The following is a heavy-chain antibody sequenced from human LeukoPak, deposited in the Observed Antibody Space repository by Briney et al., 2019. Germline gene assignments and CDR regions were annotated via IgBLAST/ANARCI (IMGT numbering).Heavy chain of an antibody. J-gene: IGHJ5*02. Sequence: ASVKVSCKASGYTFTGYYMHWVRQAPGQGLEWMGWINPNSGDTKYAQKFQGRVTMTRDTSISTAYMDLNRLTSDDTAVYYCARALVPATHRLSSWGQGTLVTVSS. D-gene: IGHD2-2*01. V-gene: IGHV1-2*02. CDR1: GYTFTGYY. CDR3: ARALVPATHRLSS. CDR2: INPNSGDT.